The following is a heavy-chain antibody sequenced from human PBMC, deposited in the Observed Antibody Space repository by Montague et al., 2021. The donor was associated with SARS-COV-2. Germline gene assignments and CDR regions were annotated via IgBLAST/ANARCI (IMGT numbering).Heavy chain of an antibody. V-gene: IGHV4-39*07. CDR2: IYYSGST. CDR3: ARGGRQQLVRLSGMDV. J-gene: IGHJ6*02. CDR1: GGSISSSSYY. Sequence: SETLSLTCTVSGGSISSSSYYWGWIRQPPGKGLEWIGCIYYSGSTYYNPSLKSRVTISVDTSKNQFSLTLSSVTAADTAVYYCARGGRQQLVRLSGMDVWGQGATVTVSS. D-gene: IGHD6-13*01.